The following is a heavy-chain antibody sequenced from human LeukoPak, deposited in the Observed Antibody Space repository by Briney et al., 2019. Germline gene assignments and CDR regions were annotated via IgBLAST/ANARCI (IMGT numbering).Heavy chain of an antibody. CDR3: ASDMVRGSY. CDR1: GLTFSSYR. CDR2: SNSDESTT. J-gene: IGHJ4*02. D-gene: IGHD3-10*01. Sequence: GRSLRLSCATPGLTFSSYRMYLVSQAPGEGVVWVSRSNSDESTTNYPDFVKGRFTISRDNAKNTLYLQMNSLRAEDTAVYYCASDMVRGSYWGQGTLVTVSS. V-gene: IGHV3-74*01.